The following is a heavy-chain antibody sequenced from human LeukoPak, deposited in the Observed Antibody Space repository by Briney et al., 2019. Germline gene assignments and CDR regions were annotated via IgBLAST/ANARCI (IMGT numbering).Heavy chain of an antibody. J-gene: IGHJ4*02. D-gene: IGHD2-2*03. CDR1: GFTFSSYS. Sequence: PGGSLRLSCAASGFTFSSYSMNWVRQAPGKGLEWVSSISSSSSYIYYADSVKGRFTISRDNAKNSLYLQMNSLRAEDTAVYYCASDSGYCSSTSCSEVDYWGQGTLVTVSS. V-gene: IGHV3-21*01. CDR2: ISSSSSYI. CDR3: ASDSGYCSSTSCSEVDY.